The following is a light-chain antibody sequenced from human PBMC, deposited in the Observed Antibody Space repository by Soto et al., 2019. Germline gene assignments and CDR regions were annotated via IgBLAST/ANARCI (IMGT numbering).Light chain of an antibody. CDR1: QSVSSSY. V-gene: IGKV3-20*01. CDR2: GAS. J-gene: IGKJ1*01. Sequence: EIVLTQSPGTLSLSPGERATLSCRASQSVSSSYLAWYQQKPDQAPRLLIYGASSRATGIPDRFSGSGSGTAFTLTISRLEPEDFAVYYCQQYGSSEWTFGQGTKVEIK. CDR3: QQYGSSEWT.